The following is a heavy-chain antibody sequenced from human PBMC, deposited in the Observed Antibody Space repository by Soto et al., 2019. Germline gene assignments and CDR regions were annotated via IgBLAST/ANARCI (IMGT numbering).Heavy chain of an antibody. J-gene: IGHJ5*02. CDR1: GGTFSSYT. V-gene: IGHV1-69*08. CDR2: IIPILGIA. D-gene: IGHD3-10*01. Sequence: QVQLVQSGAEVKKPGSSVKVSCKASGGTFSSYTISWVRQAPGQGLEWMGRIIPILGIANYAQKFQGRVTITADKSTSTAYMELSSLRSEDTAVYYCARDPGSGGAQGNWFGPWGQGTLVTVSS. CDR3: ARDPGSGGAQGNWFGP.